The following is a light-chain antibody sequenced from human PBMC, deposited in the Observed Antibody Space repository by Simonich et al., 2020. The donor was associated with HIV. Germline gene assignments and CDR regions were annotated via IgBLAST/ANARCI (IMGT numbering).Light chain of an antibody. J-gene: IGLJ3*02. CDR1: RGHSSYG. V-gene: IGLV4-69*01. CDR3: QTWGSGIQV. CDR2: LNSDGTH. Sequence: QLVLTQSPSASASLGASVKLTCTLSRGHSSYGVAWHQQLPEKGPRYLMKLNSDGTHNKGDGIPDRFSGSSSGAERYLTISSLQSEDEADYYCQTWGSGIQVFGGGTKLTVL.